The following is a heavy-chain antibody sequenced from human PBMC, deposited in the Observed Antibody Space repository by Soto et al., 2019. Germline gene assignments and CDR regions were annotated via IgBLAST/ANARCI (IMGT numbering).Heavy chain of an antibody. CDR3: AKEGDYDSSGYPGYFDY. V-gene: IGHV3-30*18. J-gene: IGHJ4*02. CDR1: GFTFSSYG. CDR2: ISYDGSNK. Sequence: CAASGFTFSSYGMHWVRQAPGKGLEWVAVISYDGSNKYYADSVKGRFTISRDNSKNTLYLQMNSLRAEDTAVYYCAKEGDYDSSGYPGYFDYWGQGTLVTVSS. D-gene: IGHD3-22*01.